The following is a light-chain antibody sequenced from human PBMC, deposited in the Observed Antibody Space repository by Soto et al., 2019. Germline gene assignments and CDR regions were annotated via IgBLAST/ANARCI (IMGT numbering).Light chain of an antibody. CDR1: QSVSSN. V-gene: IGKV3-15*01. J-gene: IGKJ4*01. Sequence: EIVMTQSPATLSVSPGERATLSCRASQSVSSNLAWYQQKPGQAPRLPIYGASTRATGIPARFSGSGSGTEFTLTISSLQSEDFAVYYCQQYNNWLSTFGGGTKVEIK. CDR3: QQYNNWLST. CDR2: GAS.